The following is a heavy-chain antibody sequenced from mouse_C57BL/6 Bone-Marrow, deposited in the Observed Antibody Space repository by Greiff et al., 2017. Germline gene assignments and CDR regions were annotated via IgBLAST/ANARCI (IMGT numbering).Heavy chain of an antibody. Sequence: QVQLQQSGAELARPGASVKLSCKASGYTFTSYGISWVKQRTGQGLEWIGEIYPRSGNTYYNEKFKGKATLTADKSSSTAYMALRSLTSEDSAVYFCARCGPYYAMDYGGQGTSGTGSS. V-gene: IGHV1-81*01. CDR2: IYPRSGNT. J-gene: IGHJ4*01. D-gene: IGHD1-1*02. CDR3: ARCGPYYAMDY. CDR1: GYTFTSYG.